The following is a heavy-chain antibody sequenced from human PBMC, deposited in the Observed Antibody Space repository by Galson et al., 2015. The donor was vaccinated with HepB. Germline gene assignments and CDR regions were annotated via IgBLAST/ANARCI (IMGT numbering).Heavy chain of an antibody. Sequence: QSGADVTKPGQSLKISCMGSGYSFTSYWSVWVRHMSGKGLEWMGIIYPDNSDSRYSQSLQGQVTMSGDKSISTANLPWSSLKASDTAMYYWARLGITATETSFDPWGQGTLITVSS. CDR3: ARLGITATETSFDP. D-gene: IGHD1-20*01. CDR2: IYPDNSDS. J-gene: IGHJ5*02. CDR1: GYSFTSYW. V-gene: IGHV5-51*01.